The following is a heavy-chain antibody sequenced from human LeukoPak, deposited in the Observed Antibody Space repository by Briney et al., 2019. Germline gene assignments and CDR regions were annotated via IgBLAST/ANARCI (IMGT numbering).Heavy chain of an antibody. Sequence: PGGSLRLACAASGFTFSSYAMSWVRQAPGKGLEWVSGISASGGRTYYADYVKGRFPIYRDNYKNTLYLQINSLRAEDTAVYYCAKFYDNAGYHYFDYWGQGTLVTVSS. D-gene: IGHD3-22*01. CDR2: ISASGGRT. J-gene: IGHJ4*02. CDR1: GFTFSSYA. V-gene: IGHV3-23*01. CDR3: AKFYDNAGYHYFDY.